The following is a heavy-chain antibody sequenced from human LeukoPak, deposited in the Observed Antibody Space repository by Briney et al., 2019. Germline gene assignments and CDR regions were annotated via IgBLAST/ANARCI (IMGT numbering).Heavy chain of an antibody. D-gene: IGHD6-19*01. CDR3: ARGIAVAGMVGAFDI. CDR2: IYTSGST. Sequence: SETLSLTCTVSGGSISSGSYYWSWIRQPAGKGLEWIGRIYTSGSTNYNPSLKSRVTISVDTSKNQFSLKLSSVTAADTAVYYCARGIAVAGMVGAFDIWGQGTMVTVSS. J-gene: IGHJ3*02. V-gene: IGHV4-61*02. CDR1: GGSISSGSYY.